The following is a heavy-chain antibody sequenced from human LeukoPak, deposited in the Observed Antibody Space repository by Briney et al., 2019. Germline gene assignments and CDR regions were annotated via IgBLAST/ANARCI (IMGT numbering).Heavy chain of an antibody. J-gene: IGHJ6*02. D-gene: IGHD2-2*01. CDR2: IIPIFGTA. CDR1: GGTFISYA. CDR3: ASLPHKHQLDIYYYYGMDV. V-gene: IGHV1-69*13. Sequence: GASVKVSCKASGGTFISYAISWVRQAPGQGLEWMGGIIPIFGTANYAQKFQGRVTITADESTSTAYMELSSLRSEDTAVYYCASLPHKHQLDIYYYYGMDVWGQGTTVTVSS.